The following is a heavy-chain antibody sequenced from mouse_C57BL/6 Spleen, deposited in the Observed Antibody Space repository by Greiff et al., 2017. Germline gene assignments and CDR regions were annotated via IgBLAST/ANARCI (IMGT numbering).Heavy chain of an antibody. CDR2: ISSGGSYT. D-gene: IGHD1-1*01. J-gene: IGHJ2*01. CDR1: GFTFSSYG. Sequence: EVKLVESGGDLVKPGGSLKLSCAASGFTFSSYGMSWVRQTPDQRLEWVATISSGGSYTYYPDSVKGRFTISRDNAKNTLYLQMSSLKSEDTAMXYCARRDYGSSADYWGQGTTLTVSS. CDR3: ARRDYGSSADY. V-gene: IGHV5-6*02.